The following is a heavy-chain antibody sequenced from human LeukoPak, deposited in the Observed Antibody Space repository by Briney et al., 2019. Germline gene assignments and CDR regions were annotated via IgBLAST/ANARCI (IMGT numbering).Heavy chain of an antibody. V-gene: IGHV3-33*01. Sequence: GGSLRLSCAASGFTFSSYGMHWVRQAPGKGLEWMAVIWYDGSNKYYADSVKGRFTISRDNSKNTLYLQMNSLRAEDTAVYYCARGAGYSSSWFDYWGQGTLVTVSS. D-gene: IGHD6-13*01. CDR2: IWYDGSNK. CDR1: GFTFSSYG. J-gene: IGHJ4*02. CDR3: ARGAGYSSSWFDY.